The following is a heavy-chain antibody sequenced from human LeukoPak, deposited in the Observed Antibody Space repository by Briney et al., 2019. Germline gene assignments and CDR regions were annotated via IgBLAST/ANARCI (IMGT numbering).Heavy chain of an antibody. D-gene: IGHD3-10*01. CDR3: AKAGSLIMVRGVYFDY. CDR1: GFTFSSYA. CDR2: ISGSGGST. Sequence: GGSLRLSCAASGFTFSSYAMSWVRQAPGKGLEWVSAISGSGGSTYYADSVKGRFTISRDNSKNTLYLQMNSLRAEDTAVYYCAKAGSLIMVRGVYFDYWGQGTLVTVSS. J-gene: IGHJ4*02. V-gene: IGHV3-23*01.